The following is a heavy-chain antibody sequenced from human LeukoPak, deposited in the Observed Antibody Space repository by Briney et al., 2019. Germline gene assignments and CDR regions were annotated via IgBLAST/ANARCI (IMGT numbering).Heavy chain of an antibody. CDR2: IIGSGGST. D-gene: IGHD6-13*01. CDR3: AKDLSSSWYPNLSYYYYGMDV. Sequence: GGSLRLSCAASGFTFSSYAMSWVRQAPGKGLEWVSGIIGSGGSTYYADSVKGRFTISRDNSKNTLYLQMNSLRAEDTAVYYCAKDLSSSWYPNLSYYYYGMDVWGQGTTVTVSS. J-gene: IGHJ6*02. CDR1: GFTFSSYA. V-gene: IGHV3-23*01.